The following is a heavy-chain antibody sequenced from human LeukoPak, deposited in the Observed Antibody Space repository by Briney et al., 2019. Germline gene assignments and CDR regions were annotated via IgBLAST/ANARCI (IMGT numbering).Heavy chain of an antibody. CDR1: GGSISSYY. D-gene: IGHD3-10*01. J-gene: IGHJ5*02. V-gene: IGHV4-59*08. Sequence: SETLSLTCTVSGGSISSYYWSWIRQPPGKGLGWIGYIYYSGSTYYNPSLKSRVTMSVDTSKNHFSLKLSSVTAADTAVYYCARGNYYGSGNYAAYNWFDPWGQGTLVTVSS. CDR3: ARGNYYGSGNYAAYNWFDP. CDR2: IYYSGST.